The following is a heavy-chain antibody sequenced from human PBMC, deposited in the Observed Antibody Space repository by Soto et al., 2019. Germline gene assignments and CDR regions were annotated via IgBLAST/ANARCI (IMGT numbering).Heavy chain of an antibody. V-gene: IGHV3-48*01. J-gene: IGHJ4*02. CDR2: ITSSSGT. Sequence: EVQLVESGGGLVQPGGSLRLSCAASGFTFSTHSMNWVRQAPGKGLEWISYITSSSGTMYADSVKGRFTISRDNAKNSLYLQMNSLRAXXXXXXXXXGEVGFQLIYWGQGTLVTXSS. CDR3: XGEVGFQLIY. D-gene: IGHD2-2*01. CDR1: GFTFSTHS.